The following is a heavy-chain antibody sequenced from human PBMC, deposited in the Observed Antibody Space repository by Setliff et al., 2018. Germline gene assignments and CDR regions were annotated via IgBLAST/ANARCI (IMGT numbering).Heavy chain of an antibody. CDR1: GDSINRNIYY. CDR2: IHSSGRT. J-gene: IGHJ6*02. V-gene: IGHV4-61*09. CDR3: ARVSIAAPSYYGMDV. Sequence: SETLSLTCSVSGDSINRNIYYWSWVRQPAGKGLEWVGHIHSSGRTNYNPSLKSRVTISIDKSNNLFSLELTSVTAEDAAVYYCARVSIAAPSYYGMDVWGRGTTVTVSS. D-gene: IGHD2-21*01.